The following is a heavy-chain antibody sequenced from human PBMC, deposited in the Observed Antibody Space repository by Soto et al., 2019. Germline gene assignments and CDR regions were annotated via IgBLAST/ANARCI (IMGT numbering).Heavy chain of an antibody. CDR3: ARGADRTYFEN. V-gene: IGHV1-18*01. CDR1: GYTFTNYG. CDR2: INTYNGNT. J-gene: IGHJ4*02. D-gene: IGHD6-25*01. Sequence: QVQLVQSGAEVKKPGASVKVSCKAYGYTFTNYGVSWVRQAPGQGLEWRGWINTYNGNTNYEEKLQGRVTVTTDTRTTTADMELRSLRSDDTAVYYYARGADRTYFENWGQGTLVTVSS.